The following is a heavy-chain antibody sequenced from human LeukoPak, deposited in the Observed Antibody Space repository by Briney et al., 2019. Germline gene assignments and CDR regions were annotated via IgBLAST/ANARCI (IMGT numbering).Heavy chain of an antibody. Sequence: GGSLRLSCAASGFTFSSYAMSWVRQAPGKGLEWVSAISGSGGSTYYADSVKGRFTISRDNSKNTLYLQMNSLRAEDTAVYYCASRIYGSGRRSPGPNWFDPWGQGTLVTVSS. CDR1: GFTFSSYA. D-gene: IGHD3-10*01. J-gene: IGHJ5*02. V-gene: IGHV3-23*01. CDR3: ASRIYGSGRRSPGPNWFDP. CDR2: ISGSGGST.